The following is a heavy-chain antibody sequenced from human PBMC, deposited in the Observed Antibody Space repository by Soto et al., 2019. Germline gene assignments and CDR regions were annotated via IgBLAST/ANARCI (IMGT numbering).Heavy chain of an antibody. Sequence: EVQLVESGGGLVQPGGSLRLSCAASGFTFSSYSMNWVRQAPGKGLEWVSYISSSSSTIYYADSVKGRFTISRDNAKNSLYLQMNSRRDEDTAVYYCERVRSVYGMDVWGHGTTVTVS. V-gene: IGHV3-48*02. CDR2: ISSSSSTI. J-gene: IGHJ6*02. CDR3: ERVRSVYGMDV. CDR1: GFTFSSYS.